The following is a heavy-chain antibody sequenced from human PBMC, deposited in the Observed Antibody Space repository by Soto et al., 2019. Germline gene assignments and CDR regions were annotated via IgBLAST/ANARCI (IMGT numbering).Heavy chain of an antibody. V-gene: IGHV3-30-3*01. J-gene: IGHJ4*02. CDR3: ARESERWLQHNY. Sequence: GGSLRLSCAASGFTFSSYAMHWVRQAPGKGLEWVAVISYDGSNKYYADSVKGRFTISRDNSKNTLYLQMNSLRAEDTAVYYCARESERWLQHNYWGKGPLVTVSS. CDR1: GFTFSSYA. CDR2: ISYDGSNK. D-gene: IGHD5-18*01.